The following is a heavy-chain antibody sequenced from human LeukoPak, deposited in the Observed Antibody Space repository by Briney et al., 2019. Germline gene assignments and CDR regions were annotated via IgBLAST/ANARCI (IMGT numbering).Heavy chain of an antibody. CDR3: AKGRREGPHDAFDI. CDR2: ISGSGGST. V-gene: IGHV3-23*01. Sequence: GGSLRLSCAASGFTFSNAWMSWVRQAPGKGLEWVSAISGSGGSTYYADSVKGRFTISRDNSKNTLYLQMNSLRAEDTAVYYCAKGRREGPHDAFDIWGQGTMVTVSS. CDR1: GFTFSNAW. J-gene: IGHJ3*02.